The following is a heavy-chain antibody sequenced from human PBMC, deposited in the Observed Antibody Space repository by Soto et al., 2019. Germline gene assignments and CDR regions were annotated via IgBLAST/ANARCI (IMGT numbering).Heavy chain of an antibody. J-gene: IGHJ4*02. Sequence: DTLSLTCTVSGCSISSYYWSWIRQPPGKGLEWIGYIYYSGSTNYNPSLKSRVTISVDTSKNQFSLKLSCVTAADTAVYYCARNTYDGWRGDPPSLGYWGQGTLVTVSS. CDR3: ARNTYDGWRGDPPSLGY. V-gene: IGHV4-59*01. CDR1: GCSISSYY. CDR2: IYYSGST. D-gene: IGHD3-3*01.